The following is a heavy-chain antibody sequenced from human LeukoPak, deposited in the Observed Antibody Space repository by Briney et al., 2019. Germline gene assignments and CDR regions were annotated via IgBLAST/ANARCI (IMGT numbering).Heavy chain of an antibody. CDR3: ARDLLAGTGGDY. J-gene: IGHJ4*02. CDR2: VSHDGSNK. V-gene: IGHV3-30*04. Sequence: QPGGSLRLSCAASGFTFSNFPMQWVRQAPGKGLGWVAVVSHDGSNKYYADSVKGRFTISRDNSKNTLYLQVSSLRPDDTAVYYCARDLLAGTGGDYWGQGTLVTVSS. D-gene: IGHD1/OR15-1a*01. CDR1: GFTFSNFP.